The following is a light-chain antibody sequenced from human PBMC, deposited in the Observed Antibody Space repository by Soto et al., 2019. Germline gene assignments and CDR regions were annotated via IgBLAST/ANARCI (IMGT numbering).Light chain of an antibody. CDR3: SSYTTSPLSYV. Sequence: QSVLTQPASVSGSPGQSITISCTGTSSDIGGYNYVSWYQQHPGKVPKLMIYDVSNRPSGVSNRFSGSKSGNTASLTISGLQAEDEADYYCSSYTTSPLSYVFGTGTRSPS. J-gene: IGLJ1*01. CDR1: SSDIGGYNY. V-gene: IGLV2-14*01. CDR2: DVS.